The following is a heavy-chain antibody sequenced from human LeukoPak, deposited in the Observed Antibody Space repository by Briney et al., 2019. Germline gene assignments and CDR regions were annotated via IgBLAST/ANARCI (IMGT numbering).Heavy chain of an antibody. CDR3: ARDRVAVTITPVRGIKREVSHYYGMDV. J-gene: IGHJ6*01. D-gene: IGHD3-10*01. V-gene: IGHV1-18*01. CDR1: GYTFTSYG. CDR2: ISAYNGNT. Sequence: GASVKVSCKASGYTFTSYGISWVRQAPGQGLEWMGWISAYNGNTNYAQKLQGRVTMTTDTSTSTAYMELRSLRSDDTAVYYCARDRVAVTITPVRGIKREVSHYYGMDVWGQGTTVTVSS.